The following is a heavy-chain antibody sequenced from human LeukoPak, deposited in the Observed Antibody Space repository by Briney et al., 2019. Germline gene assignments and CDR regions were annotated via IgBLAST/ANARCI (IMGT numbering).Heavy chain of an antibody. CDR2: IHPYSGVT. CDR3: AYSTSGYDYY. CDR1: GYTFTGYY. Sequence: ASVKVSCKASGYTFTGYYIHWVRQAPGQELEWMGRIHPYSGVTKYAKKFHGRVTMTKDTYTLTTTMGLSRLRSDDAGVYYCAYSTSGYDYYWGQGTLVTVSS. V-gene: IGHV1-2*05. J-gene: IGHJ4*02. D-gene: IGHD5-12*01.